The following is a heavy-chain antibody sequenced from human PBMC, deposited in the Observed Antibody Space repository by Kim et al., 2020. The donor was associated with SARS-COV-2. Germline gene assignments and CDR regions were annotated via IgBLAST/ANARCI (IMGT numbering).Heavy chain of an antibody. CDR2: IKQDGSEK. V-gene: IGHV3-7*03. CDR1: GFTFSSYW. CDR3: ARDSVVVPAAMGKWLRDDHFDY. D-gene: IGHD2-2*01. Sequence: GGSLRLSCAASGFTFSSYWMSWVRQAPGKGLEWVANIKQDGSEKYYVDSVKGRFTISRDNAKNSLYLQMNSLRAEDTAVYYCARDSVVVPAAMGKWLRDDHFDYWGQGTLVTVSS. J-gene: IGHJ4*02.